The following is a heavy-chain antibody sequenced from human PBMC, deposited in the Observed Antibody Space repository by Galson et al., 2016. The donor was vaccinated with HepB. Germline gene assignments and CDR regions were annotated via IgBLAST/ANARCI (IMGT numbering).Heavy chain of an antibody. Sequence: SLRLSCAASGFPFSSYTLTWVRQAPGKGLEWVSSIDSSSTYISYADSVKGRFTISRDNAKNSLYLQMDSLRDDDTAIYYCARTHRKMATIFSYYYGMDVWGQGATVTVSS. V-gene: IGHV3-21*01. CDR2: IDSSSTYI. J-gene: IGHJ6*02. CDR1: GFPFSSYT. D-gene: IGHD5-24*01. CDR3: ARTHRKMATIFSYYYGMDV.